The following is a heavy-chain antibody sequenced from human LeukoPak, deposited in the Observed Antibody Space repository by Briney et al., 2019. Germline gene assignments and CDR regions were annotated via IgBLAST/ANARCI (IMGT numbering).Heavy chain of an antibody. CDR3: ARDLRAGGTWSYGVYFDL. CDR2: INSDGSST. CDR1: GFTFGNYG. Sequence: GGSLRLSCAASGFTFGNYGMSWVRQAPGKGLEWVSRINSDGSSTSYADSVKGRFTISRDNAKNTLYLQMNSLRAEDTAVYYCARDLRAGGTWSYGVYFDLWGRGTLVTVSS. D-gene: IGHD4-17*01. V-gene: IGHV3-74*01. J-gene: IGHJ2*01.